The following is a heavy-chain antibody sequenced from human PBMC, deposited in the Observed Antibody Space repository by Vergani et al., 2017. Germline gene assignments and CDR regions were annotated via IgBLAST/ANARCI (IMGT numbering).Heavy chain of an antibody. CDR1: GFTFSSYA. V-gene: IGHV3-64D*06. CDR2: ISSNGGST. D-gene: IGHD4-23*01. Sequence: EVQLLESGGGLVQPGGSLRLSCAASGFTFSSYAMHWVRQAPGNGLEYVSAISSNGGSTYYADSVKGRFTISRDNSKNTLYLQMSSLRAEDTAVYYCVKDRKPGGNYAFDIWGQGTMVTVSS. CDR3: VKDRKPGGNYAFDI. J-gene: IGHJ3*02.